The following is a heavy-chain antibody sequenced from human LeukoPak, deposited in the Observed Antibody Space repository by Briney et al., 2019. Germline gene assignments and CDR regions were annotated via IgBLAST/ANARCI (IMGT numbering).Heavy chain of an antibody. J-gene: IGHJ4*02. CDR1: GGTFSSYA. CDR3: VKSTSEWLRLGGYFDY. CDR2: VDPEDGET. V-gene: IGHV1-69-2*01. Sequence: ASVKVSCKASGGTFSSYAISWVRQAPGQGLEWMGLVDPEDGETIYAEKFQGRVTITADTSTDTAYMELSSLRSEDTAVYYCVKSTSEWLRLGGYFDYWGQGTLVTVSS. D-gene: IGHD5-12*01.